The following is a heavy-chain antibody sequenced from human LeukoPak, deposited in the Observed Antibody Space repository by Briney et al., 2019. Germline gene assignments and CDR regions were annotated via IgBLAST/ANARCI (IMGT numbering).Heavy chain of an antibody. D-gene: IGHD4-17*01. CDR2: IYHSGST. V-gene: IGHV4-30-2*01. CDR1: GGSISSGGYS. J-gene: IGHJ5*02. Sequence: SETLSLTCAVSGGSISSGGYSWSWIRQPPGKGLEWIGYIYHSGSTYYNPSLKSRVTISVDRAKNQFCLKLSSVAAADTAVYYCARGAGYYGDYHNWFDPWGQGTLVTLSS. CDR3: ARGAGYYGDYHNWFDP.